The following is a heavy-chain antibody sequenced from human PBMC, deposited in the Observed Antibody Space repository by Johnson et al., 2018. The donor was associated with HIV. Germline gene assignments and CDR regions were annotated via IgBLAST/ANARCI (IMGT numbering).Heavy chain of an antibody. CDR2: VSYDGSNK. CDR1: GFTFSNYA. J-gene: IGHJ3*02. CDR3: ARDREYGLAWGWAFDI. Sequence: VQLVESGGGVVQPGTSLRLSCAASGFTFSNYAMGWVRQAPGKGLEWVAVVSYDGSNKYYADSVKGRFTISRDNSKNTLYLQTSRLRTEDTAVYYCARDREYGLAWGWAFDIWGHGTMVTVSS. V-gene: IGHV3-30*03. D-gene: IGHD6-19*01.